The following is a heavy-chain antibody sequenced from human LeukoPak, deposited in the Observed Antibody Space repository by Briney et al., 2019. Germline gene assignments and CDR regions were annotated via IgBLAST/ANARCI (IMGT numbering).Heavy chain of an antibody. CDR1: GFTFSSYW. J-gene: IGHJ4*02. D-gene: IGHD5-18*01. Sequence: GGSLRLSCAASGFTFSSYWMSWVRQAPGKGLEWVANIKQDGSEKYYVDSVKGRFTISRDNAKNSLYLQMNSLRAEDTAVYYCARGFVRWIQLWLAYSFDYWGQGTLVTVSS. V-gene: IGHV3-7*01. CDR3: ARGFVRWIQLWLAYSFDY. CDR2: IKQDGSEK.